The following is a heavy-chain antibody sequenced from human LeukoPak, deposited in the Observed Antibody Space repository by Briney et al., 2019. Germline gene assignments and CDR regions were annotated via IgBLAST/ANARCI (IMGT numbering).Heavy chain of an antibody. CDR1: GFTVSSNY. Sequence: RGSLRLSCAASGFTVSSNYMNWVRQAPGKGLEWVSVITSGGNTYYADSVKGRFTTSRDNSKNTLYVQMNSLRAEDTAIYYCARGRGYRDYDRPLDYWGQGTLVTVSS. D-gene: IGHD5-12*01. CDR3: ARGRGYRDYDRPLDY. J-gene: IGHJ4*02. CDR2: ITSGGNT. V-gene: IGHV3-53*01.